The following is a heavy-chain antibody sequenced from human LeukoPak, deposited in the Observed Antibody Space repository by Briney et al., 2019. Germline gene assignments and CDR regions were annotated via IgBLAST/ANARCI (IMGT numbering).Heavy chain of an antibody. V-gene: IGHV3-30-3*01. Sequence: GGSLRLSCAASGLTFSSYAMHWVRQAPGKGLEWVAVISYDGSNKYYADSEKGRFTISRDNSKNTLYLQMNSLRAEDTAVYYCATSGYSYGPEYDYWGQGTLVTVSS. D-gene: IGHD5-18*01. CDR2: ISYDGSNK. CDR1: GLTFSSYA. CDR3: ATSGYSYGPEYDY. J-gene: IGHJ4*02.